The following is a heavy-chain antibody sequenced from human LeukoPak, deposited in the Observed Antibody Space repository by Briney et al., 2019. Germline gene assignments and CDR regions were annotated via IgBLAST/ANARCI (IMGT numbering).Heavy chain of an antibody. CDR1: GASITSGSYY. Sequence: PSETLSLTCTVSGASITSGSYYWSWIRQPAGKKLEWIGRIYTSGNTNYNPSLKSRVTISVDTSKNQFSLKLSSVTAADTAVYYCARLWFGDWFDPWGQGTLVTVSS. CDR2: IYTSGNT. D-gene: IGHD3-10*01. V-gene: IGHV4-61*02. J-gene: IGHJ5*02. CDR3: ARLWFGDWFDP.